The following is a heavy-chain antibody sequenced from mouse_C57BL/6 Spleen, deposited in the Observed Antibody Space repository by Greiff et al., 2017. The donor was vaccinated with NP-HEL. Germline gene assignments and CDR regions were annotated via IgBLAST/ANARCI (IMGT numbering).Heavy chain of an antibody. J-gene: IGHJ3*01. CDR1: GYTFTSYW. CDR3: ARVYGSGYDVWFAY. V-gene: IGHV1-55*01. CDR2: IYPGSGST. D-gene: IGHD1-1*01. Sequence: QVQLQQPGAELVKPGASVKMSCKASGYTFTSYWITWVKQRPGQGLEWIGDIYPGSGSTNYNEKFKSKATLTVDTSSNTAYMQLSSLTSEDTAVYYCARVYGSGYDVWFAYWGQGTLVTVSA.